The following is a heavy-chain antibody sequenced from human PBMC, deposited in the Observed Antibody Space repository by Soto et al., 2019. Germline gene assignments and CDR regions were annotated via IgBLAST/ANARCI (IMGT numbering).Heavy chain of an antibody. D-gene: IGHD3-22*01. CDR1: GFIFSNYG. V-gene: IGHV3-48*01. CDR2: VSSSSDAV. CDR3: ARGLYDFSSYYTSYNWFDP. Sequence: PGGSLRLSCAASGFIFSNYGMNWVRQAPGKGLEWVSYVSSSSDAVYYADSVKGRFTISRDNAKNSLYLQMNSLRAEDTAVYYCARGLYDFSSYYTSYNWFDPCGQGSLVTVSS. J-gene: IGHJ5*02.